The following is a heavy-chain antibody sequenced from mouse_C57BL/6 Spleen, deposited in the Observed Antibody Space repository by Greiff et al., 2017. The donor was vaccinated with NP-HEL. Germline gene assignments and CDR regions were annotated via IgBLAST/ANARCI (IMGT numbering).Heavy chain of an antibody. D-gene: IGHD4-1*01. CDR3: ARRGTGRYFDY. CDR2: INPSNGGT. V-gene: IGHV1-53*01. J-gene: IGHJ2*01. Sequence: VQLQQPGAELVKPGASVQLSCKASGYTFTSYWMHWVKQRPGQGLEWIGNINPSNGGTNYNEKFKSKATLTVDKSSSTACMQLSSLTSEDSAVYYCARRGTGRYFDYWGQGTTLTVSS. CDR1: GYTFTSYW.